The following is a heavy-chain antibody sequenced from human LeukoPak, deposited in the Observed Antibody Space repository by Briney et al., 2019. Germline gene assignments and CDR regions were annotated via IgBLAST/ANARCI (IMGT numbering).Heavy chain of an antibody. J-gene: IGHJ4*02. V-gene: IGHV4-38-2*02. CDR2: IYHSGST. CDR1: GYSISSGYY. D-gene: IGHD2-2*01. Sequence: SETLSLTCTVSGYSISSGYYWGWIRQPPGKGLEWIGSIYHSGSTYYNPSLKSRVTISVDTSKDQFSLKLSSVTAADTAVYYCARGPPRDIVVVPAAMPPGWVDYWGQGTLVTVSS. CDR3: ARGPPRDIVVVPAAMPPGWVDY.